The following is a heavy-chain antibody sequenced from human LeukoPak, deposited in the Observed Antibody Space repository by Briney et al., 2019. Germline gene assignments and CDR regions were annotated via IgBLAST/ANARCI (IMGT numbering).Heavy chain of an antibody. D-gene: IGHD6-6*01. J-gene: IGHJ6*03. V-gene: IGHV3-43*01. CDR3: AKDSSSPYYYYYYMDV. Sequence: GGSLRLSCAASGFTFDDYTMHWVRQAPGKGLEWVPLISWDGGSTYYADSVKGRFTISRDNSKNSLYLQMNSLRTEDTALYYCAKDSSSPYYYYYYMDVWGKGTTVTVSS. CDR1: GFTFDDYT. CDR2: ISWDGGST.